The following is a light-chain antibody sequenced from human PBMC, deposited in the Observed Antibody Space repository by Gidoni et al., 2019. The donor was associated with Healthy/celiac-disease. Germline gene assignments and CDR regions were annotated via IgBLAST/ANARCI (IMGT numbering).Light chain of an antibody. J-gene: IGKJ1*01. CDR2: NAS. CDR3: QQYSSYPWT. CDR1: QSIRRW. V-gene: IGKV1-5*03. Sequence: DIQMTQSPSTLCASVGDRVTITCRASQSIRRWLAWYQQKPGKAPNLLLYNASSLERGGPSRFSGSGSGTEFTLPISSLQPDDFATSYCQQYSSYPWTFGQGTKVEIK.